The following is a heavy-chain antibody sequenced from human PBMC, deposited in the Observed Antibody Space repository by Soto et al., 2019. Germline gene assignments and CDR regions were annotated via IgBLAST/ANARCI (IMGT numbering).Heavy chain of an antibody. D-gene: IGHD2-15*01. CDR1: GGSLSCSSYY. CDR2: IYYSGST. V-gene: IGHV4-39*01. Sequence: QLQLQESGPGLVKPSEPLSLPCTVSGGSLSCSSYYWGWIRQPPGTGLEWIGRIYYSGSTYFNPSLTSRVTISVDTSKNQFSLKLSSVTAADTAMYYCATIGGSGGSRHIDYWCQGTLVTVSS. J-gene: IGHJ4*02. CDR3: ATIGGSGGSRHIDY.